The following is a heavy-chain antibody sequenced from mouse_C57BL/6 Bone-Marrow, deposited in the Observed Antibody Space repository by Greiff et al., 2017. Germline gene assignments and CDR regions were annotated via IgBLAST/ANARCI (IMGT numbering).Heavy chain of an antibody. CDR2: INPNNGGT. CDR3: ANDLLWLRRYYYAMDY. V-gene: IGHV1-22*01. Sequence: EVQLQQSGPELVKPGASVKMSCKASGYTFTDYNMHWVKQSHGKSLEWIGYINPNNGGTSYNPKFKGKATLTVNTSSSTAYMELRSLTSEDSAVYYCANDLLWLRRYYYAMDYWGQGTSVTVSS. J-gene: IGHJ4*01. D-gene: IGHD2-2*01. CDR1: GYTFTDYN.